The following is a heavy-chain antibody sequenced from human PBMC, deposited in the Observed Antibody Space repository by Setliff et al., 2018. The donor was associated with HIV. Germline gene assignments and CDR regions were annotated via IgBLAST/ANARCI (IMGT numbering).Heavy chain of an antibody. V-gene: IGHV1-69*13. CDR1: GTTFSTYL. CDR2: INVGSGNT. J-gene: IGHJ3*02. D-gene: IGHD3-22*01. CDR3: ARVRILDYYDSSGSDAFDI. Sequence: SVKVSCKASGTTFSTYLFTWVRQAPGQGFEWMGWINVGSGNTKYSQKFQGRVTITADESTSTAYMELSSLRSEDTAVYYCARVRILDYYDSSGSDAFDIWGQGTMVTVSS.